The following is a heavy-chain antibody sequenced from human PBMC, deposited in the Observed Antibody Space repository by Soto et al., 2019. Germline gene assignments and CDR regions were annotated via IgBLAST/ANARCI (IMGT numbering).Heavy chain of an antibody. D-gene: IGHD2-2*03. CDR2: IYWNDDK. Sequence: ASGPTLVNPTQTLTLTCTFSGSSLSTSGVGVGWIRQPPGKALEWLALIYWNDDKRYSPSLKSRLTITKDTSKNQVVLTMTNMDPVDTATYYCAHSGSHRPRKNWFDPWGQGTLVTVSS. J-gene: IGHJ5*02. CDR1: GSSLSTSGVG. V-gene: IGHV2-5*01. CDR3: AHSGSHRPRKNWFDP.